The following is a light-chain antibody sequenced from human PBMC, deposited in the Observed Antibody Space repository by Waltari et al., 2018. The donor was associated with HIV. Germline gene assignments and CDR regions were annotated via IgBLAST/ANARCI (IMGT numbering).Light chain of an antibody. J-gene: IGLJ2*01. V-gene: IGLV7-46*01. CDR3: LLSYSGARV. Sequence: QPVVTQEPSVSVSAGGTVTLTCGSSTGDVTTGHYVHWFQQPPGRAPRTLIYDTNKRHSWTPARFSGSLLGSFGGRAALTLSGAQPEDEADYYCLLSYSGARVFGGGTKLTV. CDR1: TGDVTTGHY. CDR2: DTN.